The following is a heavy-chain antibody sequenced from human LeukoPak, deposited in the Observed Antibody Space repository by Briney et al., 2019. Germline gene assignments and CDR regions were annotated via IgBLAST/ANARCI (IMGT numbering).Heavy chain of an antibody. Sequence: GGSLRLSCAASGFTFSSYGMHWVRQAPGKGLEWVAVICYDANNKYYADSVKGRFTISRDNSKNTLYLQMNSLRAEDTAVYYCARDPSRPYSSSWLDYWGQGTLVTVSS. V-gene: IGHV3-33*01. D-gene: IGHD6-13*01. J-gene: IGHJ4*02. CDR3: ARDPSRPYSSSWLDY. CDR1: GFTFSSYG. CDR2: ICYDANNK.